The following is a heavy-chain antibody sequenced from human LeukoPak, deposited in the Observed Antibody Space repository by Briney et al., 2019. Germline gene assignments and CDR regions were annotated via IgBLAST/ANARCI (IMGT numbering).Heavy chain of an antibody. CDR1: GGSISGYY. J-gene: IGHJ5*02. V-gene: IGHV4-59*01. Sequence: SETLSLTCTVSGGSISGYYWSWIRQPPGKGLEWIGYIYYSGSTNYNPSLKSRVTISVDTSKNQFSLKLSSVTAADTAVYYCARTLYSSSFVWFDPWGQGTLVTVSS. D-gene: IGHD6-6*01. CDR2: IYYSGST. CDR3: ARTLYSSSFVWFDP.